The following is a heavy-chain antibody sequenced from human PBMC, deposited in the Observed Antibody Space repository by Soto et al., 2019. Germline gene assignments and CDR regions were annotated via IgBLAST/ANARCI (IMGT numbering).Heavy chain of an antibody. D-gene: IGHD5-18*01. Sequence: QVQLVQSGAEVRKPGSSVQVSCKASGGTFYTYTFSCVRQAPGQGLAWMGSITPIYPTTNYAEKFQGRLTVTADGSTNTAYMELNSLTSEDTAVYYCARIPRYSFPTSDDLDSWGQGTLVTVSS. V-gene: IGHV1-69*15. CDR1: GGTFYTYT. J-gene: IGHJ4*02. CDR2: ITPIYPTT. CDR3: ARIPRYSFPTSDDLDS.